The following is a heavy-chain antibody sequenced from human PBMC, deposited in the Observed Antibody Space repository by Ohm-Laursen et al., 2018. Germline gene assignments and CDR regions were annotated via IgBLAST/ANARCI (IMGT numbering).Heavy chain of an antibody. Sequence: SDTLSLTCAVYGESFSGYYWSWIRQPPGKGLEWIGEINHSGSTSYNPSLKSRVTISVDTSKKQFSLKLSSVTAADTAVYYCARVSVSSGWTFDSWGQGTLVTVSS. D-gene: IGHD6-19*01. CDR1: GESFSGYY. CDR3: ARVSVSSGWTFDS. CDR2: INHSGST. J-gene: IGHJ4*02. V-gene: IGHV4-34*01.